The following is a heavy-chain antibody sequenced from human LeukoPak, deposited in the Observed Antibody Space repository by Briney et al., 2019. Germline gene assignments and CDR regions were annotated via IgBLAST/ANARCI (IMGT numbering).Heavy chain of an antibody. J-gene: IGHJ4*02. D-gene: IGHD2-2*01. Sequence: GGSLRLSCAASGFIFSNYAMHWVRQAPGKGLEWVAVISYDGSNKYYADSVKGRFTISRDNSKNTLYLQMNSLRAEDTAVCYCGILQIVPVAMPFDYWGQGTLVTVSS. CDR3: GILQIVPVAMPFDY. CDR2: ISYDGSNK. V-gene: IGHV3-30*04. CDR1: GFIFSNYA.